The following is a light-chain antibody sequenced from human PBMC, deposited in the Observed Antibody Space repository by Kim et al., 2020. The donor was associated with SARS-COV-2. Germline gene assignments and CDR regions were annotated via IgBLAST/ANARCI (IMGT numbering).Light chain of an antibody. CDR3: QSWATGIVV. CDR2: VNSDGSH. CDR1: SGHSNYA. Sequence: QLVLTQSPSASASLGASVKLTCTLSSGHSNYAIAWHQQQPEKGPRYLMKVNSDGSHIKGDGIPDRFSGSSSGAERYLTISSLQSEDEADYYCQSWATGIVVFGGGTKLTVL. V-gene: IGLV4-69*01. J-gene: IGLJ3*02.